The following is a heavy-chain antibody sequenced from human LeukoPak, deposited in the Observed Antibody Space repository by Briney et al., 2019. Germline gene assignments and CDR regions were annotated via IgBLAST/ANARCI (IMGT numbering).Heavy chain of an antibody. CDR2: ISSSSSYI. CDR3: AREGRSSWETGRYYYYMDV. D-gene: IGHD6-13*01. CDR1: GFTFSSYS. V-gene: IGHV3-21*01. J-gene: IGHJ6*03. Sequence: TGGSLRLSCAASGFTFSSYSMNWVRQAPGKGLEWVSSISSSSSYIYYADSVKGRFTISRDNAKNSLYLQMNSLRAEDTAVYYCAREGRSSWETGRYYYYMDVWGKGTTVTVSS.